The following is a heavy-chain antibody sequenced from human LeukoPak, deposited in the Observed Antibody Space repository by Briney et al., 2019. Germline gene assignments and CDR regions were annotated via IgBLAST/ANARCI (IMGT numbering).Heavy chain of an antibody. D-gene: IGHD1-7*01. V-gene: IGHV4-30-4*08. Sequence: SETLSLTCTVSGGSISSSSYYWSWIRQPPGKGLEWIGYIYYSGSTYYNPSLKSRVTISVDTSKNQFSLKLSPVTAADTAVYYCARAPITGTTNYYYYYYMDVWGKGTTVTVSS. CDR3: ARAPITGTTNYYYYYYMDV. J-gene: IGHJ6*03. CDR2: IYYSGST. CDR1: GGSISSSSYY.